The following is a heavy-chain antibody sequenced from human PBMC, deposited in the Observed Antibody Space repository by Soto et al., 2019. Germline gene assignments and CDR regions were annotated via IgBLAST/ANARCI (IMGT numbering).Heavy chain of an antibody. D-gene: IGHD3-3*01. Sequence: QVQLVESGGGVVQPGRSLRLSCAASGFTFSSYGMHWVRQAPGKGLEWVAVIWYDGSNKYYVDSVKGRFTISRDNSKNTLYLQMNSLRAEDTAVYYCAREESLEMATTAALFGAFDIWGQGTMVTVSS. CDR3: AREESLEMATTAALFGAFDI. V-gene: IGHV3-33*01. CDR1: GFTFSSYG. CDR2: IWYDGSNK. J-gene: IGHJ3*02.